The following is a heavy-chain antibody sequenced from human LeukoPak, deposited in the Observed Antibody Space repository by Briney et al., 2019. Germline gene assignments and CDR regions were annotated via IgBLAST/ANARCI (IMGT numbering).Heavy chain of an antibody. D-gene: IGHD5-18*01. J-gene: IGHJ4*02. CDR2: IYYSGST. CDR3: ARRSYSHGYSDYFDY. CDR1: GASISSYY. Sequence: SETLSLTCTVSGASISSYYWNWIRQPPGKGLEWIGYIYYSGSTNYNPSLKSRVTISIDTSKNQFSLKLSSVTAADTAVYYCARRSYSHGYSDYFDYWGQGTLVTVSS. V-gene: IGHV4-59*08.